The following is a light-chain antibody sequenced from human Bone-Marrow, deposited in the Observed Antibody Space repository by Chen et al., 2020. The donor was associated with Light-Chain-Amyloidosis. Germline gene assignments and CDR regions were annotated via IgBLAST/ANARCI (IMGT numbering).Light chain of an antibody. CDR2: GAS. J-gene: IGKJ3*01. CDR3: QQYGSSPLFT. V-gene: IGKV3-20*01. Sequence: ELVLTQSPGTLSLSPGERATLSCRASQSVSSNYLAWYQQKPGQAPRLLIYGASSRATGIPDRFSGSGSGTDFTLTISRLEPEDFAVYYCQQYGSSPLFTFGPGTKVDFK. CDR1: QSVSSNY.